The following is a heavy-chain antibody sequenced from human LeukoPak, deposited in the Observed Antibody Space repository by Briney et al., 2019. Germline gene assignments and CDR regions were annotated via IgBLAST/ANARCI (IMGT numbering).Heavy chain of an antibody. CDR1: GGSISSGDYY. D-gene: IGHD5-18*01. Sequence: SETLSLTCTVSGGSISSGDYYWSWIRQPPGKGLEWIGYIYYSGSTYYNPSLKSRVTISVDTSKNQFSLKLSSVTAADTAVYYCARVVGYSYAGSDYWGQGTLVTVSS. CDR3: ARVVGYSYAGSDY. CDR2: IYYSGST. V-gene: IGHV4-30-4*01. J-gene: IGHJ4*02.